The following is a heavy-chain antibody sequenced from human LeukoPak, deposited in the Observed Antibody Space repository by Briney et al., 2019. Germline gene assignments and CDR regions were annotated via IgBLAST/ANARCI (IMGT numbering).Heavy chain of an antibody. CDR1: GGSVSSGSYY. CDR2: IYYSGST. CDR3: ARHGTSGTNLNWFDP. J-gene: IGHJ5*02. Sequence: SETLSLTCTVSGGSVSSGSYYWSWIRQPPGKGLEWIGYIYYSGSTNYNPSLKSRVTISVDTSKNQFSLKLSSVTAADTAVYYCARHGTSGTNLNWFDPWGQGTLVTVSS. V-gene: IGHV4-61*01. D-gene: IGHD1-1*01.